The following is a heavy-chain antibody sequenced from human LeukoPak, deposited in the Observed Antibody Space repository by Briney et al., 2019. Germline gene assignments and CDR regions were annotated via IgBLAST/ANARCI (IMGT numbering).Heavy chain of an antibody. CDR1: GFPFTDYA. Sequence: SGGPLRLSWVASGFPFTDYAMPWAPQPPGSRLKWASTITTTVGDTHYADSVKGRFTVSRDDSKGTLFLQMNSLRAEDTGVYYCAKRPYGSGGGHFDHWGQGTLAIVSS. D-gene: IGHD3-10*01. J-gene: IGHJ4*02. V-gene: IGHV3-23*01. CDR2: ITTTVGDT. CDR3: AKRPYGSGGGHFDH.